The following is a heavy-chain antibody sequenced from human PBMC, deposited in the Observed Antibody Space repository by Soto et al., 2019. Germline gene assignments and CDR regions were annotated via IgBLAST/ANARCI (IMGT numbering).Heavy chain of an antibody. J-gene: IGHJ4*02. CDR3: ARDRGRDGYNCLDS. CDR1: GFTFSTYG. D-gene: IGHD5-12*01. V-gene: IGHV3-48*02. CDR2: ISYSSSTV. Sequence: EVQLVESGGGLVQPGGSLRLSCATSGFTFSTYGMNWVRQAPGKGLEWVSYISYSSSTVYYADSVKGRFTISRDNANRSLYMQMDSLRDEDTAVYYCARDRGRDGYNCLDSWGQGTLVTVSS.